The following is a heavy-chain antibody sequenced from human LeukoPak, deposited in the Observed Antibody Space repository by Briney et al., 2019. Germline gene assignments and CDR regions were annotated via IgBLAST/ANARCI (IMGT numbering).Heavy chain of an antibody. J-gene: IGHJ5*02. D-gene: IGHD2-2*01. Sequence: SETLSLTCSVSGGSITSSYYYWGWIRQPPGTGLEWIGSIYYSGSTYYNPSLKSRVTISVDTSKNQFSLKLSSVTAADTAVYYCARESDRYCSSTSCPNWYDPWGQGTLVTVSS. CDR3: ARESDRYCSSTSCPNWYDP. V-gene: IGHV4-39*07. CDR2: IYYSGST. CDR1: GGSITSSYYY.